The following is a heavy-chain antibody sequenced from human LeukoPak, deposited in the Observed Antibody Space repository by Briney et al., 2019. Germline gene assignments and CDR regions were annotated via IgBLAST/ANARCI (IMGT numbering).Heavy chain of an antibody. Sequence: PGGSLRLSCAASGFTFSSYGMHWVRQAPGKGLEWVAFIRYDGSNKYYADSVKGRFTISRDNSKNTLYLQMNSLRAEDTAVYYCAKGVSPVTVVTPGLDPWGQGTLVTVSS. D-gene: IGHD4-23*01. J-gene: IGHJ5*02. CDR2: IRYDGSNK. V-gene: IGHV3-30*02. CDR3: AKGVSPVTVVTPGLDP. CDR1: GFTFSSYG.